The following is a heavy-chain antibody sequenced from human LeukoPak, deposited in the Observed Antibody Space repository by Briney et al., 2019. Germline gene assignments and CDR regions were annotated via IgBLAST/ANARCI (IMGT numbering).Heavy chain of an antibody. CDR2: INHSGST. J-gene: IGHJ5*02. D-gene: IGHD1-26*01. CDR3: ARAPTTGWFDP. V-gene: IGHV4-34*01. CDR1: GGSFSGYY. Sequence: PSETLSLTCAVYGGSFSGYYWSWIRQPPGKGLEWIGEINHSGSTNYNPSLKSRVTISVDTSKNQFSLKLSSVTAADTAVYYCARAPTTGWFDPWGQGTLVTVSS.